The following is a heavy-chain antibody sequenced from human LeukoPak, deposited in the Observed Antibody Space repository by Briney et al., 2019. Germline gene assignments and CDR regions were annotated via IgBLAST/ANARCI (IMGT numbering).Heavy chain of an antibody. D-gene: IGHD1-26*01. Sequence: SVKVSCKASGGTFSSYAISWVRQAPGQGLEWMGRIIPILGIANYAQKFQGRVTITADKSTSTAYMELSSLRSEDTAVYYCARDPGGYSGSYLFDYWGQGTLVTVSS. CDR1: GGTFSSYA. CDR3: ARDPGGYSGSYLFDY. V-gene: IGHV1-69*04. J-gene: IGHJ4*02. CDR2: IIPILGIA.